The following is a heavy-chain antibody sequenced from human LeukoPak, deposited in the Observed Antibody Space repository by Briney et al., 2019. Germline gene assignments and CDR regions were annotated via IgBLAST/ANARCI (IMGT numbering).Heavy chain of an antibody. CDR3: ARDEGSAAAGSAYYLDS. CDR1: GYSFTNCG. Sequence: ASVKVSGKASGYSFTNCGISWVRQAPGQGLEWMGWISGFNGNANFAPKLQDRVTLTTDASTSTAYMELRSLRSDDTAVYYCARDEGSAAAGSAYYLDSWGQGTLVTVSS. J-gene: IGHJ4*02. D-gene: IGHD6-13*01. CDR2: ISGFNGNA. V-gene: IGHV1-18*01.